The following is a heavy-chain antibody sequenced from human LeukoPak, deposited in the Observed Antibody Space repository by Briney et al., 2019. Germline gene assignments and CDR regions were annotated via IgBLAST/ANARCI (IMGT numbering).Heavy chain of an antibody. CDR2: INPNSGGT. J-gene: IGHJ4*02. D-gene: IGHD3-10*01. Sequence: ASVNVSSKASGYTFTGYYMHWVRQAPGQGLEWMGWINPNSGGTNYAQKFQGRVTMTRDTSISTAYMELSRLRSDDTAVYYCAREAGYMVRGVINYWGQGTLVIVSS. CDR1: GYTFTGYY. CDR3: AREAGYMVRGVINY. V-gene: IGHV1-2*02.